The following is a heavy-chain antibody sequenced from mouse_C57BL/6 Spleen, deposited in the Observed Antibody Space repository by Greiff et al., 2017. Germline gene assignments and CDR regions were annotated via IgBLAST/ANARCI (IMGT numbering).Heavy chain of an antibody. CDR1: GYTFTSYW. D-gene: IGHD2-2*01. CDR2: IYPGSGST. J-gene: IGHJ4*01. V-gene: IGHV1-55*01. CDR3: ARRIYYGYERYAMDY. Sequence: QVQLQQSGAELVKPGASVKMSCKASGYTFTSYWITWVKQRPGQGLEWIGDIYPGSGSTNYNEKFKSKATLTVDTSSSTAYMQLSSLTSEDSAVYYCARRIYYGYERYAMDYWGQGTSVTVSS.